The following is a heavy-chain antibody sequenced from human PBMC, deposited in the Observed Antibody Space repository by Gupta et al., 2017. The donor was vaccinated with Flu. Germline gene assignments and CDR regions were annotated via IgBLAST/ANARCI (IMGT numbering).Heavy chain of an antibody. J-gene: IGHJ4*02. CDR3: AKACIVGVTSLPDY. V-gene: IGHV3-23*01. D-gene: IGHD1-26*01. Sequence: EVHVLGSGGGLVQPGGPLRASCAASGFTLSSYAMCWVRQAPGKGLGWVPDIIGSGGSTYYSDSVNGRFTISRNNSKNTLDVQMNSLRAEDTAVYYCAKACIVGVTSLPDYWGQGTLVTVSS. CDR2: IIGSGGST. CDR1: GFTLSSYA.